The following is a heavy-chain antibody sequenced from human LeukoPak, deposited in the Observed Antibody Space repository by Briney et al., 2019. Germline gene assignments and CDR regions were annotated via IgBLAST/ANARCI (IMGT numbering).Heavy chain of an antibody. Sequence: GGSLRLSCAVSGLTFTDAWMSWVRQAPGKGLEWVGRIKSKGSGGTIDYGAPVKGRFTISRDDSKDTVYLQMNSLETEDTAVYYCTWLGTVHSLRDCWGQGALVTVSS. CDR3: TWLGTVHSLRDC. CDR2: IKSKGSGGTI. V-gene: IGHV3-15*01. D-gene: IGHD3-10*01. J-gene: IGHJ4*02. CDR1: GLTFTDAW.